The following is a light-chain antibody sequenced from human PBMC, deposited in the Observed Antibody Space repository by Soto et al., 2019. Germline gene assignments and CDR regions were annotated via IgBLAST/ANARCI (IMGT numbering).Light chain of an antibody. CDR2: LCS. J-gene: IGKJ1*01. CDR1: QSLLHSNGYNY. V-gene: IGKV2-28*01. CDR3: MQALQTPPT. Sequence: DIVMTQSPLSLPVTPGEPASISCRSSQSLLHSNGYNYLDWYLQKPGQSPQLLIYLCSNRASGVPGRFSGSGSGTDFTLKISRVEAEDVGVYYCMQALQTPPTFGQGTKV.